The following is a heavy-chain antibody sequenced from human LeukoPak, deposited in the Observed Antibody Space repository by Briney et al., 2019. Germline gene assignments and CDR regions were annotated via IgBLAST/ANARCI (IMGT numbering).Heavy chain of an antibody. CDR3: ARGHYYDFWSGYYTRRPFDY. CDR2: ISYDGSNE. D-gene: IGHD3-3*01. CDR1: GLTFSRYV. Sequence: GGSLRLFCAASGLTFSRYVHWVRPAPGKGLGWVAIISYDGSNEYYADSVKGRFTISRDNSKNTLYLQMNSLRAADTAVYYCARGHYYDFWSGYYTRRPFDYWGQGTLVTVSS. V-gene: IGHV3-30*04. J-gene: IGHJ4*02.